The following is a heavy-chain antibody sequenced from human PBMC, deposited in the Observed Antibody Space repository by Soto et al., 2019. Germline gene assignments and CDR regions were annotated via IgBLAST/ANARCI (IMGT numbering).Heavy chain of an antibody. D-gene: IGHD5-12*01. J-gene: IGHJ6*03. Sequence: SETMCLTCTVSGDSSSSGADYWSWISQPPGKGLEWIGCFYYRGTTYYSPSLRSRVTISGDTSRKQISLRLSSVTAADTAVYYCARISVASRYMDVWGKGTTVTVSS. CDR3: ARISVASRYMDV. CDR1: GDSSSSGADY. CDR2: FYYRGTT. V-gene: IGHV4-39*01.